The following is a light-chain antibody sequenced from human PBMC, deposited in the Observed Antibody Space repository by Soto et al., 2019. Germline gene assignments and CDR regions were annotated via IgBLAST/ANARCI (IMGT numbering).Light chain of an antibody. Sequence: EIVLTQSPGTLSLSPGERATLSFRASQSVSNNYLAWYQQKPGQAPRLLIYDASSRATGVPDRFSGSGSGTDFTLTISRLEPEDFAVYYCQQYGSSPQTFGQGTKVDI. CDR2: DAS. J-gene: IGKJ1*01. CDR1: QSVSNNY. CDR3: QQYGSSPQT. V-gene: IGKV3-20*01.